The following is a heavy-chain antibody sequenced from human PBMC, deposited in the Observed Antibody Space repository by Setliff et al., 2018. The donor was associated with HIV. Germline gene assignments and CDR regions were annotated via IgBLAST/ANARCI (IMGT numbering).Heavy chain of an antibody. D-gene: IGHD1-7*01. V-gene: IGHV4-34*01. CDR1: SVSFSSYS. J-gene: IGHJ6*03. CDR3: ARGDGTKYYYYYYMDV. CDR2: INHSGST. Sequence: SETLSLTCTVSSVSFSSYSWTWIRQPPGKGLEWIGEINHSGSTKYNPSLKSRVTISVDTSKNQFSMKLRPVTAADTAVYYCARGDGTKYYYYYYMDVWGKGTTVTVSS.